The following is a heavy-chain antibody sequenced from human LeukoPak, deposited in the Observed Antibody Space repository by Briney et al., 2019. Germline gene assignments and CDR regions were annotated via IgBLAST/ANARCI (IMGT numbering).Heavy chain of an antibody. D-gene: IGHD4-23*01. Sequence: PGGTLNLSWAASGLSVSDNYWSWIRQSPGQGLEWVSLINNSGITKYTDSVKGRFTISRDNAKNTLYLQMNTLSAEDTAVYYCVGYYVGKFDYWGQGTLVTVSP. CDR3: VGYYVGKFDY. J-gene: IGHJ4*02. V-gene: IGHV3-66*02. CDR2: INNSGIT. CDR1: GLSVSDNY.